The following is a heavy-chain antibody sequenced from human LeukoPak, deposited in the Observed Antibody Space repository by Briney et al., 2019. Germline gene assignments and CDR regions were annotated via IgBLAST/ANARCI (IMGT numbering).Heavy chain of an antibody. J-gene: IGHJ4*02. CDR2: IYYSGST. V-gene: IGHV4-39*07. CDR1: GGSISSSSYY. Sequence: SETLSLTCTVSGGSISSSSYYWGWIRQPPGKGLEWIGSIYYSGSTYYNPSLKSRVTISVDTSKNQFSLKLSSVTAADTAVYYCASMMDSSGYYFDYWGQGTLVTVSS. CDR3: ASMMDSSGYYFDY. D-gene: IGHD3-22*01.